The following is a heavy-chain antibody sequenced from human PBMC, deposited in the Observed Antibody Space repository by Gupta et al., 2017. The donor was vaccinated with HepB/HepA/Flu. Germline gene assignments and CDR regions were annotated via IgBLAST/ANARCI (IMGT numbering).Heavy chain of an antibody. J-gene: IGHJ6*02. D-gene: IGHD5-18*01. CDR1: HFLKDFA. CDR2: IYWDGRT. Sequence: EVQLVESGGDWVQPGGPLRLPGVGPHFLKDFAMHWVRQIPGKGLEWVSGIYWDGRTGYADSVRGRFTISRDNAKNSLFLQMNSLRAEDTALYYCTKDIQPGGTDVWGQGTTVIVSS. V-gene: IGHV3-9*01. CDR3: TKDIQPGGTDV.